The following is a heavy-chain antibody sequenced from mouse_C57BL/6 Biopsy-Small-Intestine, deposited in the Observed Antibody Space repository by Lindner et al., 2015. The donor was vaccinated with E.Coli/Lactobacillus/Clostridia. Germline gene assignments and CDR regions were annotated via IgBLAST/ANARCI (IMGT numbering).Heavy chain of an antibody. CDR2: INPSGGST. Sequence: SVKVSCKASGYPFTSHYMHWVRQAPGQGLEWMGVINPSGGSTIYAKKFQGRVTMTRDTSTSTDYMELSSLRSEDTAVYYCARDNSATETGWWFDPWGQGTLVTVS. CDR3: ARDNSATETGWWFDP. D-gene: IGHD1-1*02. V-gene: IGHV1-55*01. J-gene: IGHJ3*01. CDR1: GYPFTSHY.